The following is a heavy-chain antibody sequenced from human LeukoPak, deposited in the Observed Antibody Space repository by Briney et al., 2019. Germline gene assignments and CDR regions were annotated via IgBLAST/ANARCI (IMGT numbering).Heavy chain of an antibody. V-gene: IGHV4-31*03. CDR3: ASRGTGPVAAYKYGRYGMDV. CDR1: GGSISSGGYS. CDR2: IYYSGST. D-gene: IGHD2-15*01. Sequence: SQTLSLTCTVSGGSISSGGYSWSWIRQHPGKGLEWIGYIYYSGSTYYNPSLKSRVTISVDTSKNQLSLKLSSVTAADTAVYYCASRGTGPVAAYKYGRYGMDVWGQGTTVTVSS. J-gene: IGHJ6*02.